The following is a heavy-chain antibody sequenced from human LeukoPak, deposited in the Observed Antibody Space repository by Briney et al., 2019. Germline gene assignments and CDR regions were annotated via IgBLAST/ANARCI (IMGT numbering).Heavy chain of an antibody. CDR3: AKRGAAAATWLDY. J-gene: IGHJ4*02. Sequence: GGSLRLSCAASGFTFSSYAMSWVRQAPGKGLEWVSAISGRGSTYYADSVQGRFTISRDNSKNTLFLQMNSLRAEDTAIYYCAKRGAAAATWLDYWGQGTLVTVSS. V-gene: IGHV3-23*01. CDR1: GFTFSSYA. D-gene: IGHD6-13*01. CDR2: ISGRGST.